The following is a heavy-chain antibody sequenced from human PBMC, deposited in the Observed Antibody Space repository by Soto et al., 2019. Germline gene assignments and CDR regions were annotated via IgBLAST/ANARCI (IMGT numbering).Heavy chain of an antibody. CDR2: ISWNSGSI. V-gene: IGHV3-9*01. CDR1: GFTFDDYA. J-gene: IGHJ3*02. D-gene: IGHD4-17*01. Sequence: EVQLVESGGGLVQPGRSLRLSCAASGFTFDDYAMHWVRQAPGKGLEWVSGISWNSGSIGYADSVKGRFTISRDNAKNSLYLQMNSLRAEDTALYYCAKVRKTSAFDIWGQGTMVTVSS. CDR3: AKVRKTSAFDI.